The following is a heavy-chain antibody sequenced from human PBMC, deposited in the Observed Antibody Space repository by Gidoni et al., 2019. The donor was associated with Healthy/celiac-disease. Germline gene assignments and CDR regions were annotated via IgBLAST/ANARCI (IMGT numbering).Heavy chain of an antibody. CDR3: ARAFYDFWSGYSYYFDY. D-gene: IGHD3-3*01. J-gene: IGHJ4*02. V-gene: IGHV4-34*01. CDR1: GGSFSGYY. Sequence: QVQLQQWGAGLLTPSETLSLTCAVYGGSFSGYYWSWIRQPPGKGLEWIGEINHSGSTNYNPSLKSRVTISVDTSKNQFSLKLSSVTAADTAVYYCARAFYDFWSGYSYYFDYWGQGTLVTVSS. CDR2: INHSGST.